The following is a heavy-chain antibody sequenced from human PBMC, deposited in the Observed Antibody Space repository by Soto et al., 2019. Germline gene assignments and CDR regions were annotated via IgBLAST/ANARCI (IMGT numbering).Heavy chain of an antibody. CDR3: ARLLAAAGSFFDY. D-gene: IGHD6-13*01. Sequence: QVQLQESGPGLVKPSETLSLTCTVSGGSISSYYWSWIRQPPGKGLEWIGYIYYSGSTNYNPSLQSRVTISVDTSKNQFSLKLSSVTAADTAVDYCARLLAAAGSFFDYWGQGTLVTVSS. CDR2: IYYSGST. CDR1: GGSISSYY. J-gene: IGHJ4*02. V-gene: IGHV4-59*01.